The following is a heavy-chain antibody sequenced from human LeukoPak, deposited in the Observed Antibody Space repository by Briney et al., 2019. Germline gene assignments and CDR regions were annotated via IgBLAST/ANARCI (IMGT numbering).Heavy chain of an antibody. D-gene: IGHD3-10*01. V-gene: IGHV1-18*01. CDR3: ARDAPDYYFDYYYYGMDV. J-gene: IGHJ6*02. CDR2: ISAYNGNT. CDR1: GGTFISYA. Sequence: ASVKVSCKASGGTFISYAISWVRQAPGQGLEWMGWISAYNGNTNYAQKLQGRVTMTTDTSTSTAYMELRSLRSDDTAVYYCARDAPDYYFDYYYYGMDVWGQGTTVTVSS.